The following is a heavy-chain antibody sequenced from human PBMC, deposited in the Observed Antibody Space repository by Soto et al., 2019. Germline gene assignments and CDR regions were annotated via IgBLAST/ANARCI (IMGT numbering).Heavy chain of an antibody. CDR1: GFTVSSNY. J-gene: IGHJ4*02. V-gene: IGHV3-53*04. CDR3: ARSLQCLRVSFFDY. CDR2: IYSGGST. Sequence: GGSLRLSCAASGFTVSSNYMSWVRQAPGKGLEWVSVIYSGGSTYYADSVKGRFTISRHNSKNTLYLQMNSLRAEDTALYYCARSLQCLRVSFFDYWGQGTLFTVSS. D-gene: IGHD5-12*01.